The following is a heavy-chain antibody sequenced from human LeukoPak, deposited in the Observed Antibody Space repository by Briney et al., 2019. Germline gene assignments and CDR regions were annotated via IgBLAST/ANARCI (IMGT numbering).Heavy chain of an antibody. D-gene: IGHD6-6*01. CDR1: GFTFSSYG. Sequence: PGGSLRLSCAASGFTFSSYGMHWVRQAPGKGLEGVAVIWYDGSNKYYADSVKGRFTISRDNSKNTLYLQMNSLRAEDTAVYYCARDPSSIAARPGWFDPWGQGTLVTVSS. J-gene: IGHJ5*02. CDR2: IWYDGSNK. CDR3: ARDPSSIAARPGWFDP. V-gene: IGHV3-33*01.